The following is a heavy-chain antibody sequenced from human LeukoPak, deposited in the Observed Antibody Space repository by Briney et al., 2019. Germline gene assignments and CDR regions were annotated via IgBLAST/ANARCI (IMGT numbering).Heavy chain of an antibody. CDR1: GFTLSAEY. D-gene: IGHD4-23*01. CDR2: IYSGGGT. CDR3: ARGGPAYGGNHNWFDP. Sequence: GGSLRLSCAASGFTLSAEYMSWVRQAPGGGLEWVSVIYSGGGTYYANSVKGRFTISRDTSKNTLFLQLSSLRAEDTAMYHCARGGPAYGGNHNWFDPWGQGTLVTVSS. J-gene: IGHJ5*02. V-gene: IGHV3-53*01.